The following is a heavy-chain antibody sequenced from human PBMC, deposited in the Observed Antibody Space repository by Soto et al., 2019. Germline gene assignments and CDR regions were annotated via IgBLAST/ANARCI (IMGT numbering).Heavy chain of an antibody. CDR2: MIPDSGRT. J-gene: IGHJ4*02. CDR1: GYTFTNHD. D-gene: IGHD3-10*01. CDR3: ARGDQFGFGVDY. V-gene: IGHV1-8*01. Sequence: QVQLVQSGAEVKQPGASVKVSCKASGYTFTNHDINWVRQVPGQGLEWMGWMIPDSGRTGYAQKFQGRVTMTRNTSTSTAYMDLSSLRNDDTAVYYCARGDQFGFGVDYWGQGTLVTVSS.